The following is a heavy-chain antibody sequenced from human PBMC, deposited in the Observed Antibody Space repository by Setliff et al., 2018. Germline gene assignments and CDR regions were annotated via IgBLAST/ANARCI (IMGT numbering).Heavy chain of an antibody. D-gene: IGHD3-3*01. Sequence: ASVKVSCKASGYTFTSYYMHWVRQAPGQGLEWMGIINPSGGSTSYAQKFQGRVTMTRDTSISTAYMELSSLRSEDTAMYYCARDWSGYSAFDYWGQGSLVTVSS. V-gene: IGHV1-46*01. J-gene: IGHJ4*02. CDR1: GYTFTSYY. CDR2: INPSGGST. CDR3: ARDWSGYSAFDY.